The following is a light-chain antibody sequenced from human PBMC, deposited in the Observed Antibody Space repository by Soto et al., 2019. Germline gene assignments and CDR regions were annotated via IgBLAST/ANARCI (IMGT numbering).Light chain of an antibody. V-gene: IGKV3-20*01. CDR2: GVS. CDR1: QSVTSNY. Sequence: EIVLTQSPGTLSLSPGERATLSCRASQSVTSNYLAWYQQKPGQAPRLLMYGVSSRATGIPDRFSGSGSATDFTLTISRLEPEDFAVYYCQHYGRSPTFGQGTRLEIK. J-gene: IGKJ5*01. CDR3: QHYGRSPT.